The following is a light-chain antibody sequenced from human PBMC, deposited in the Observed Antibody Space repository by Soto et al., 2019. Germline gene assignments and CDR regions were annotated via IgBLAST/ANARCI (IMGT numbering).Light chain of an antibody. CDR2: GAY. J-gene: IGKJ5*01. V-gene: IGKV1-39*01. Sequence: DIQMTQSPSVLSASVVDSVTMAFVASQSICKHLNWYQQKTGKAPKFLIYGAYTLQSGVPSRFTGSGSGTDFALTVNSLQAEDFATYYCQQGYSSPATFGQGTRLEI. CDR1: QSICKH. CDR3: QQGYSSPAT.